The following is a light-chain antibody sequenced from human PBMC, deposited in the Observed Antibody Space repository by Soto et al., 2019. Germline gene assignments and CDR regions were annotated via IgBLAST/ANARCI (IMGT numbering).Light chain of an antibody. Sequence: IHSTQTPSSLSASVGDRVTITCQASQNINNYLNWYQQKPGRAPKLLIYDASNLEAGVPSRFRGSGSGTDFTFTISRLQPEDIATYYCQQYENLPTFGQGTRLEI. J-gene: IGKJ5*01. CDR1: QNINNY. V-gene: IGKV1-33*01. CDR2: DAS. CDR3: QQYENLPT.